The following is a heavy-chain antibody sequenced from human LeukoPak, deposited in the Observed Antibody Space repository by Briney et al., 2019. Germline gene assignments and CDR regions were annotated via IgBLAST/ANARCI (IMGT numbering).Heavy chain of an antibody. CDR1: GYTFRGYY. CDR2: INPNSGGT. D-gene: IGHD6-13*01. V-gene: IGHV1-2*02. CDR3: ARDDYSTSCRTFDI. J-gene: IGHJ3*02. Sequence: GAAVKVSRKASGYTFRGYYMHWVRHAPGQGLGWRGWINPNSGGTNYAQRLQGRDPMTGETSISTAYMERSRLTCDETTVYYCARDDYSTSCRTFDIWGQGTRVTVSS.